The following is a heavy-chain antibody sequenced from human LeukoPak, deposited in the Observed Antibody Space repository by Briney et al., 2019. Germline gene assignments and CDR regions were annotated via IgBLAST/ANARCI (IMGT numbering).Heavy chain of an antibody. Sequence: GESLKISCKGSGYSFTSYWIGWVRQMPGKGLEWMGIIYPGDFDTRYSPSFQGQVTISVDKSISTAYLQWSSLKASDTAMYYCARSLGYCSSTSCYNWFDPWGQGTLVTVSS. D-gene: IGHD2-2*01. J-gene: IGHJ5*02. CDR2: IYPGDFDT. V-gene: IGHV5-51*01. CDR3: ARSLGYCSSTSCYNWFDP. CDR1: GYSFTSYW.